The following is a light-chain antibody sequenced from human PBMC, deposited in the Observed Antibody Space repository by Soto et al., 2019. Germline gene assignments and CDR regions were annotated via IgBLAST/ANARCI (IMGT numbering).Light chain of an antibody. Sequence: QSVLTQPPSVSGAPGQRVTISCTGGSSNIGAGYDVHWYQQLPGTAPKLLIYVNNNRPSGVPDRFSASKSGTSASLTITGLQAEDEADYYCQSYDTSLNVYVVFGGGTKLTVL. CDR2: VNN. CDR3: QSYDTSLNVYVV. CDR1: SSNIGAGYD. J-gene: IGLJ2*01. V-gene: IGLV1-40*01.